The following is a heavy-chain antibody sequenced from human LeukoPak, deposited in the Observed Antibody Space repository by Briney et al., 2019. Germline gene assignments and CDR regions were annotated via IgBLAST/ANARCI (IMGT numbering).Heavy chain of an antibody. D-gene: IGHD2-15*01. CDR1: GGPISSSSYY. CDR2: IYYSGST. CDR3: ARDDHGGWSDY. J-gene: IGHJ4*02. V-gene: IGHV4-39*07. Sequence: PSETLSLTCTVSGGPISSSSYYWGWIRQPPGKGLEWIGSIYYSGSTYYNPSLKSRVSISVDTSKNQFSLKLSSVTAADTAVCYCARDDHGGWSDYWGQGALVTVSS.